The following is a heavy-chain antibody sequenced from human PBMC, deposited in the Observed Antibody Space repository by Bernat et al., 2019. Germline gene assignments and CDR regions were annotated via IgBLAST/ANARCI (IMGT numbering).Heavy chain of an antibody. V-gene: IGHV3-30*01. J-gene: IGHJ4*02. CDR3: ARERFNDYSNSDFDY. Sequence: QVQLVESGGGVVQPGRSLRLSCVASGFTFSGFDMHWVRQAPGKGLEWVTVISYNGGKRDYADSVKGQFTISRDNSKSTLYLQMDSLRTEDSAVYYCARERFNDYSNSDFDYWGPGTLVTVSS. CDR2: ISYNGGKR. D-gene: IGHD4-11*01. CDR1: GFTFSGFD.